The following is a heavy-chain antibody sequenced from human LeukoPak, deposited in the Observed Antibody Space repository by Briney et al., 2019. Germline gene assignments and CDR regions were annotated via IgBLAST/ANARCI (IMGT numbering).Heavy chain of an antibody. CDR1: GFTFSSYD. Sequence: GGSLRLSCAASGFTFSSYDMNWVRQAPGKGLEWVSYIGSSGTTIFYADSVRGRFTISRDNAKNSLYLQMNSLRAEDTALYYCARGRSQAFYWGQGTLVIVSS. V-gene: IGHV3-48*03. CDR3: ARGRSQAFY. CDR2: IGSSGTTI. D-gene: IGHD3-3*02. J-gene: IGHJ4*02.